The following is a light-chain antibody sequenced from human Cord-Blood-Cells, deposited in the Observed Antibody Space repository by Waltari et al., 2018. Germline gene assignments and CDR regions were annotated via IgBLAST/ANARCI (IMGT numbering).Light chain of an antibody. J-gene: IGLJ2*01. Sequence: QSALTQPASVSGSPGQSITISCTGTRSDVGGYTYVSWYQQHPGKAPKLMIYDVSNRPSGVSNRFSGSKYGNTASLTISGLQAEDEADYYCSSYTSSSTVVFGGGTKLTVL. V-gene: IGLV2-14*01. CDR2: DVS. CDR1: RSDVGGYTY. CDR3: SSYTSSSTVV.